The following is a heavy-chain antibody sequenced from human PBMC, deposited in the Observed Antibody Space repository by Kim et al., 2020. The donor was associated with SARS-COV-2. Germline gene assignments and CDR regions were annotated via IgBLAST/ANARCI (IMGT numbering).Heavy chain of an antibody. CDR3: ARLSTDYPYYYYAMDV. D-gene: IGHD3-16*02. V-gene: IGHV4-31*01. J-gene: IGHJ6*02. Sequence: PSLKSQLTISVDTSKNPFSLRLSSVTAADTAVYYCARLSTDYPYYYYAMDVWGQGTTVTVSS.